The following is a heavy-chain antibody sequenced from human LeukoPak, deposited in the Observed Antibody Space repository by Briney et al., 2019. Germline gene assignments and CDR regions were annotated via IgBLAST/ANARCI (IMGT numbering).Heavy chain of an antibody. J-gene: IGHJ4*02. CDR3: ARAFTSTGYYYVEY. CDR2: IWYDGNNK. CDR1: GFTFSSFG. V-gene: IGHV3-33*01. Sequence: GRSPRLSCAASGFTFSSFGMHWIRQAPGTGLEWVAVIWYDGNNKYYAGTVKGRFTISRDNSKNTLYLQMNSLRAEDTAVYYCARAFTSTGYYYVEYWGQGTLVTVSS. D-gene: IGHD3-22*01.